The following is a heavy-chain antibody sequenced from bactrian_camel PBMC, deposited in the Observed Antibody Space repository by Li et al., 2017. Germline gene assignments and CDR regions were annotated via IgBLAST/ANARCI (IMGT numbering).Heavy chain of an antibody. V-gene: IGHV3S35*01. Sequence: DVQLVESGGGLVHPGVSLRLSCAVSGLTFTNYRVWWIRQVQNKGFEWVSIVGGDGVTYLPDGVKGRFTVSRDSTNKRVELQMNSLRPEDTAVYYCLAWRETGDGPYDLGGHGTQVTVS. CDR2: VGGDGVT. J-gene: IGHJ4*01. CDR3: LAWRETGDGPYDL. CDR1: GLTFTNYR. D-gene: IGHD7*01.